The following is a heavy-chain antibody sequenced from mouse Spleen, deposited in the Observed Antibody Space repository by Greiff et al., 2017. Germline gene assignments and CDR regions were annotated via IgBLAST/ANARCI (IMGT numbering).Heavy chain of an antibody. CDR2: ISSGGSYT. Sequence: EVQLVESGGGLVKPGGSLKLSCAASGFTFSSYAMSWVRQTPEKRLEWVATISSGGSYTYYPDSVKGRFTISRDNAKNTLYLQMSSLRSEDTAMYYCARHGLGRENFDVWGAGTTVTVSS. D-gene: IGHD4-1*01. CDR3: ARHGLGRENFDV. CDR1: GFTFSSYA. V-gene: IGHV5-9-3*01. J-gene: IGHJ1*01.